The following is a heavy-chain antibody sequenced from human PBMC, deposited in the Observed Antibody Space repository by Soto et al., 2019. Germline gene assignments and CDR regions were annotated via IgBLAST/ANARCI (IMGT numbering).Heavy chain of an antibody. CDR2: ISYDGSNI. Sequence: QVQLVESGGGVVQPGRSLRLSCAASGFTFNNYAIPWVRQAPGKGLEWVAVISYDGSNIYYPDSVKGRFTFSRDNSKNTLYLQMNSLRPEETAVYYCAREMAAPSDYYYVLDVWGQGTTVIASS. CDR3: AREMAAPSDYYYVLDV. CDR1: GFTFNNYA. D-gene: IGHD6-13*01. J-gene: IGHJ6*02. V-gene: IGHV3-30-3*01.